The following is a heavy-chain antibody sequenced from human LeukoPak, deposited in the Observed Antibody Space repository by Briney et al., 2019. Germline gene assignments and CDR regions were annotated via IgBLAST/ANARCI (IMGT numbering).Heavy chain of an antibody. V-gene: IGHV3-23*01. CDR3: ATTEVVPAAITFDY. J-gene: IGHJ4*02. D-gene: IGHD2-2*02. CDR1: GFTFSSYA. CDR2: ISGSGGST. Sequence: GGSLRLSCAASGFTFSSYAMSWVRQAPGKGLEWVSAISGSGGSTYYADYVKGRFTISRDNSKNTLYLQMNSLRGEDAAVYYCATTEVVPAAITFDYWGQGNLVTVSS.